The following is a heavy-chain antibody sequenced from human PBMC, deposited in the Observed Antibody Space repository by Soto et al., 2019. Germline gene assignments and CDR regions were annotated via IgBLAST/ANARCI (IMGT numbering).Heavy chain of an antibody. D-gene: IGHD3-9*01. CDR3: ARLRYDILTGSRHPFDY. CDR2: IDPSDSYT. Sequence: GESLKISCKGSGYSFTSYWISWVRQMPGKGLEWMGRIDPSDSYTNYSPSFQGHVTISADKSISTAYLQWSSLKASDTAMYYCARLRYDILTGSRHPFDYWGQGTMVTVSS. V-gene: IGHV5-10-1*01. CDR1: GYSFTSYW. J-gene: IGHJ4*02.